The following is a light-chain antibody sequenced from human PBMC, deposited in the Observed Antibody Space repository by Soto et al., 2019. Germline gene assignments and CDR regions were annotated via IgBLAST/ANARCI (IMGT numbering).Light chain of an antibody. J-gene: IGKJ1*01. V-gene: IGKV3-20*01. CDR3: QQYGSSGT. CDR2: GAS. CDR1: RGVSANY. Sequence: ENLLTQSPGTLSFSPGEGATLSCRASRGVSANYLAWYQQKPGQAPTLLIYGASIRAAGIPDRFSGSGSGTDFTLTISRLEPEDFAVYYCQQYGSSGTFGQGTKVDI.